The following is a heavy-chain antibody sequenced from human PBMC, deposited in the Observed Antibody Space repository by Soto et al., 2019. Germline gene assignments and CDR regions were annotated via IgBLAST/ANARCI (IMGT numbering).Heavy chain of an antibody. D-gene: IGHD1-1*01. J-gene: IGHJ4*02. Sequence: QITLKHSGPTLVKPTQTLTLTCTVSGFSLTTPGLGVGWIRQPPGKALEWLTLVYWHDDKRYSSSLRDRLTIARDTSNNQVVISMTNMDPEDSATYYCVRLMSTDTTGYFDYWGQGILVTVYS. CDR2: VYWHDDK. V-gene: IGHV2-5*01. CDR1: GFSLTTPGLG. CDR3: VRLMSTDTTGYFDY.